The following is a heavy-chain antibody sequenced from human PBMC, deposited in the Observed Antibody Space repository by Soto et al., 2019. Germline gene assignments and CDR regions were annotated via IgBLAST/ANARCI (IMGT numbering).Heavy chain of an antibody. CDR1: GFTFISYA. CDR3: ARSRHGSGSYTHFYYGLDV. J-gene: IGHJ6*02. Sequence: QVQLVESGGGVVQPGRSLRLSCAASGFTFISYAMHWVRQAPGKALEWVAVISFDGSTEYYADSVKGRFTISRDKSKNAVYLQMNSLRSEDTAVYYCARSRHGSGSYTHFYYGLDVWGQGTTVTVSS. V-gene: IGHV3-30-3*01. CDR2: ISFDGSTE. D-gene: IGHD3-10*01.